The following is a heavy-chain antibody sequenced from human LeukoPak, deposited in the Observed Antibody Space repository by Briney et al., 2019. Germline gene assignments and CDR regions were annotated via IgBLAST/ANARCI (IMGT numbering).Heavy chain of an antibody. Sequence: SVKVSYKASGGTFSSYAISWVRQAPGQGLEWMGRIIPILGIANYAQKFQGRVTITADKSTSTAYMELSSLRSEDTAVYYCARDREIYRGYCSGGSCSAWGQGTLVTVSS. CDR1: GGTFSSYA. J-gene: IGHJ5*02. V-gene: IGHV1-69*04. CDR3: ARDREIYRGYCSGGSCSA. D-gene: IGHD2-15*01. CDR2: IIPILGIA.